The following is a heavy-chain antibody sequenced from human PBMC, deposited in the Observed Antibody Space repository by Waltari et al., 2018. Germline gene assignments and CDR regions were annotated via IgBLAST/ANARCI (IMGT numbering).Heavy chain of an antibody. Sequence: AEVKKPGASVKISCKTSEYTFTSSYIHWVRQAPGQGLEWMGIINPSGGSTIYAQKFQGRVTMTRDTSTSTVYMELSSLRSDDTAVYYCALDTGALWMDVWGQGTKV. CDR3: ALDTGALWMDV. J-gene: IGHJ6*02. D-gene: IGHD2-21*01. CDR1: EYTFTSSY. CDR2: INPSGGST. V-gene: IGHV1-46*01.